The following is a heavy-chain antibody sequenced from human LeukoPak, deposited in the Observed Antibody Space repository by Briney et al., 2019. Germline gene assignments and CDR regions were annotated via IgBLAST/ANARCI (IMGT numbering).Heavy chain of an antibody. CDR3: ARGGDYGDLRYFDY. V-gene: IGHV4-59*01. D-gene: IGHD4-17*01. CDR2: IYYRGST. Sequence: SETLSLTCTVSGGSINNYYWSWVRQPPGKGLEWIGYIYYRGSTNYNPSLKSRVTFSVDTSKNQFSLKLNSVTAADTVVYYCARGGDYGDLRYFDYWGQGTLVTVSS. CDR1: GGSINNYY. J-gene: IGHJ4*02.